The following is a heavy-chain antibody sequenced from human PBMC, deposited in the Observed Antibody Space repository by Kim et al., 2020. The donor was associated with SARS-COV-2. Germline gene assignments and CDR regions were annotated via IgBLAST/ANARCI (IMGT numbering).Heavy chain of an antibody. Sequence: GNGNTRYSQKFQCRVTFTTDTSASTAYMEQSSLRSEDSAVYYCLGGYYFDYWGQGTLVTVSS. D-gene: IGHD2-15*01. CDR2: GNGNT. V-gene: IGHV1-3*01. CDR3: LGGYYFDY. J-gene: IGHJ4*02.